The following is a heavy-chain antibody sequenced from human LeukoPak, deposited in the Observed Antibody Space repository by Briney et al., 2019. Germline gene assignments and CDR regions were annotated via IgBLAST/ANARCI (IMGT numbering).Heavy chain of an antibody. CDR3: AKGGQLPPRGYYYYYGMDV. CDR1: GFTFYDDA. CDR2: ISWNSGSI. V-gene: IGHV3-9*01. D-gene: IGHD6-6*01. J-gene: IGHJ6*02. Sequence: GGSLRVSSAAPGFTFYDDAMHWVRPAPGKGLEWVSGISWNSGSIGYADSVKGRFTISRDNAKNSLYLQMNSLRAEDTALYYCAKGGQLPPRGYYYYYGMDVWGQGTTVTVSS.